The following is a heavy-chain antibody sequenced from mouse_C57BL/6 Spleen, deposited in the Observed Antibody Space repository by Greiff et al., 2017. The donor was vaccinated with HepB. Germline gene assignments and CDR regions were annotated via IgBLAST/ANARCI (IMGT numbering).Heavy chain of an antibody. J-gene: IGHJ3*01. V-gene: IGHV1-64*01. D-gene: IGHD2-3*01. CDR1: GYTFTSYW. Sequence: QVHVKQPGAELVKPGASVKLSCKASGYTFTSYWMHWVKQRPGQGLEWIGMIHPNSGSTNYNEKFKSKATLTVDKSSSTAYMQLSSLTSEDSAVYYCARYDGYPFAYWGQGTLVTVSA. CDR2: IHPNSGST. CDR3: ARYDGYPFAY.